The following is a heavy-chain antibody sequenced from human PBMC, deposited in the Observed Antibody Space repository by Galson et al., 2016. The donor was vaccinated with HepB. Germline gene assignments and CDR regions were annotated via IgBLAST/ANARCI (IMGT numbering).Heavy chain of an antibody. CDR1: TGSISTTSYS. D-gene: IGHD6-25*01. CDR3: ARVLSAATILPEEDNRFDP. Sequence: SETLSLTCAVSTGSISTTSYSWAWIRQPPGKGLEWIGTIYHSGNTDYNSSLKSRITISVDTSKNQFFLNLRSVTAADMAVFYCARVLSAATILPEEDNRFDPWGQGILVTVSS. V-gene: IGHV4-39*01. CDR2: IYHSGNT. J-gene: IGHJ5*02.